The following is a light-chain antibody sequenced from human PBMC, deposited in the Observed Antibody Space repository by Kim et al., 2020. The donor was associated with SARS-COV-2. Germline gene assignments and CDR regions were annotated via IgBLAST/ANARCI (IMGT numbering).Light chain of an antibody. CDR1: QSVSSSY. Sequence: SPGERATLSGRASQSVSSSYLAWYQQRPGQAPRLLIYGASSRATGIPDRFSGSGSGTDFTLTINRLEPEDFAVYYCQQYGSSPWTFGQGTKVDIK. V-gene: IGKV3-20*01. CDR3: QQYGSSPWT. J-gene: IGKJ1*01. CDR2: GAS.